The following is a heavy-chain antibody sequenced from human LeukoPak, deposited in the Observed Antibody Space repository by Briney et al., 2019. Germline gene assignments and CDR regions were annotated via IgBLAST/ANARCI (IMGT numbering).Heavy chain of an antibody. D-gene: IGHD5-12*01. V-gene: IGHV3-48*02. CDR3: ARSYYAVATFGY. CDR2: ISSSSSTI. Sequence: GGSLRLSCAASGFTFSSYSMNWVRQAPGKGLEWVSYISSSSSTIYYADSVKGRFTISRDNAKNSLYPQMNSLRDEDTAVYCCARSYYAVATFGYWGQGTLVTVSS. CDR1: GFTFSSYS. J-gene: IGHJ4*02.